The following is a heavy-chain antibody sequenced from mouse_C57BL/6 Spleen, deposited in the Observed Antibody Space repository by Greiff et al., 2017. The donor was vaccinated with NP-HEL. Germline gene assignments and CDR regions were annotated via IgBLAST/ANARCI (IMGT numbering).Heavy chain of an antibody. CDR1: GYSITSGYY. V-gene: IGHV3-6*01. J-gene: IGHJ4*01. CDR3: AREGRIYYYGSDAMDY. Sequence: EVKLMESGPGLVKPSQSLSLTCSVTGYSITSGYYWNWIRQFPGNKLEWMGYISYDGSNNYNPSLKNRISITRDTSKNQFFLKLNSVTTEDTATYYCAREGRIYYYGSDAMDYWGQGTSVTVSS. CDR2: ISYDGSN. D-gene: IGHD1-1*01.